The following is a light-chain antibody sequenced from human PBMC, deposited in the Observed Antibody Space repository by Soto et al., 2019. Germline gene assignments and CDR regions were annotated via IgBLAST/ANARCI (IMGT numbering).Light chain of an antibody. J-gene: IGKJ1*01. V-gene: IGKV2-28*01. Sequence: EIVMTQSPLSLPVTPGEPASISCRSSQSLLHSNGYDSLDWYLQKPGQSPQLLIYLGSNRASGVPARFSGNGSGTDFTLKISRVEADDVGVYYCMQALQSPPTFGQGTKVEIK. CDR2: LGS. CDR1: QSLLHSNGYDS. CDR3: MQALQSPPT.